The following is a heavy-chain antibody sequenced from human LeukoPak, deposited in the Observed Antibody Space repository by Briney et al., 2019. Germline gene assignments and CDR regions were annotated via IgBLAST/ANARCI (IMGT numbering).Heavy chain of an antibody. CDR3: ARDPRPWIVVITGFDY. Sequence: PSETLSLTCTVSGGSISSSSYYWGWIRQPPGKGLEWIGSIYYSGSTYYNPPLKSRVTISVDTSKNQFSLKLSSVTAADTAVYYCARDPRPWIVVITGFDYWGQGTLVTVSS. D-gene: IGHD3-22*01. CDR1: GGSISSSSYY. V-gene: IGHV4-39*07. J-gene: IGHJ4*02. CDR2: IYYSGST.